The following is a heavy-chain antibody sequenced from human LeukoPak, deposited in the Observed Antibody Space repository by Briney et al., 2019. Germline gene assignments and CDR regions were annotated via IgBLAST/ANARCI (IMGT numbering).Heavy chain of an antibody. CDR1: GYSISSGYY. CDR2: IYHSGST. J-gene: IGHJ6*03. CDR3: ARSPGFYYYMDV. Sequence: KPSETLSLTCTVSGYSISSGYYGAWIRQPPGRGLEWIGSIYHSGSTYYNPSLKSRVTISVDTSKNQFSLRLTSVTAADTAMYYCARSPGFYYYMDVWGKGTTVTVSS. V-gene: IGHV4-38-2*02. D-gene: IGHD1-1*01.